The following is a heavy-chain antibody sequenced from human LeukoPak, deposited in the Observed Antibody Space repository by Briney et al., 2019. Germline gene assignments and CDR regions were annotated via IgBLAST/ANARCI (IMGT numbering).Heavy chain of an antibody. D-gene: IGHD7-27*01. J-gene: IGHJ6*03. CDR2: IYYSGST. CDR3: ARHLWDYTYYYMDV. V-gene: IGHV4-59*08. Sequence: SETLSLTCTVSGGSISSYYWSWIRQPPGKGLEWIGYIYYSGSTNYNPSLKGRVTISVDTSKNQFSLKLSSVTAADTAVYYCARHLWDYTYYYMDVWGKGTTVTVSS. CDR1: GGSISSYY.